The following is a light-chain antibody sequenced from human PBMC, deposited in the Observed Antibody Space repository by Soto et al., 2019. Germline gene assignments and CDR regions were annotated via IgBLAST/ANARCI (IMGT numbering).Light chain of an antibody. J-gene: IGLJ2*01. CDR1: SSNIGAGYD. CDR3: QSSDNSLPGLVI. V-gene: IGLV1-40*01. CDR2: LNN. Sequence: QSVLTQPPSMSGALGQRVTISCTGSSSNIGAGYDVHWYQQLPGTPPKLLIYLNNDRPSGVPDRFSGSKSGTSASLAITGLRADDEAVYYCQSSDNSLPGLVIFGGGTKLTVL.